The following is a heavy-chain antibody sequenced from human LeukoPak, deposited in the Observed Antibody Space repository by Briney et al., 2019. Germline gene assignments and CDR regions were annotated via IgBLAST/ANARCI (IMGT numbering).Heavy chain of an antibody. Sequence: GGSLRLSCAASGFTFSDAWMNWVRQAPGKGLEWVGRIKRKTDAGTTDYAAPVKGRFTISRDDSKNTLFLQMNSLKTEDTAVYYCTTGNWGPYWGQGTLVTVSS. CDR1: GFTFSDAW. J-gene: IGHJ4*02. D-gene: IGHD7-27*01. CDR2: IKRKTDAGTT. V-gene: IGHV3-15*07. CDR3: TTGNWGPY.